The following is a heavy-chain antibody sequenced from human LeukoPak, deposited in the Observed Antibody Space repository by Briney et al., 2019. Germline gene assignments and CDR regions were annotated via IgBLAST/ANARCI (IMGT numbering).Heavy chain of an antibody. CDR1: GFSFSDYS. D-gene: IGHD6-19*01. Sequence: GGSLRLPCAASGFSFSDYSMNWVRQAPGKGLEWVSYIGGVSSTMYYADSVKGRFTISRDNAKNSLYLEVNDLRAEDTAVYYCARDGGGWVIDYWGQGTLVTVSS. V-gene: IGHV3-48*04. CDR3: ARDGGGWVIDY. CDR2: IGGVSSTM. J-gene: IGHJ4*02.